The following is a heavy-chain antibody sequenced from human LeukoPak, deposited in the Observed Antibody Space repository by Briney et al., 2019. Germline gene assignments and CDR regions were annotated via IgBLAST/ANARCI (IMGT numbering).Heavy chain of an antibody. V-gene: IGHV4-39*01. CDR1: GGSISSGSSAYY. D-gene: IGHD3-3*01. CDR2: LSDSGRT. CDR3: ARGDYDFWSGYYLP. J-gene: IGHJ5*02. Sequence: SETLSLTCTVSGGSISSGSSAYYWGWIRQPPGKGLDWIGNLSDSGRTYYNPSLKSRVTVSVDTSKNQLSLDLSSVTAADAAVYYCARGDYDFWSGYYLPWVQGTLVTVSS.